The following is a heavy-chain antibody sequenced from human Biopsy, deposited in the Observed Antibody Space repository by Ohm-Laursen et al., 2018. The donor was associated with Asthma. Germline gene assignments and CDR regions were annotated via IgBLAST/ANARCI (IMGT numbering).Heavy chain of an antibody. D-gene: IGHD1-26*01. Sequence: SSLRLSCAASGFSFSNFGMHWVRQAPGKGLEWVAVILFDGSNEDYADSVKGRFTISRDNSKNTLFLEMNSLRPEDTAVYYCAKELFPGWELRRGPDSWGQGTLVTVSS. CDR2: ILFDGSNE. J-gene: IGHJ4*02. CDR3: AKELFPGWELRRGPDS. CDR1: GFSFSNFG. V-gene: IGHV3-30*18.